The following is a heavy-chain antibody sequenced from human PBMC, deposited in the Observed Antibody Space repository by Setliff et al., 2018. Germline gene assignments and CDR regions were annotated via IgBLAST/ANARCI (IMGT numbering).Heavy chain of an antibody. CDR1: GGSIRSSTHY. J-gene: IGHJ5*02. V-gene: IGHV4-39*02. D-gene: IGHD3-10*01. CDR2: IYYSGLT. CDR3: AGYQGSGSNYKVVNWFDP. Sequence: PSETLSLTCTVSGGSIRSSTHYWGWIRQPPGKGLEWIGIIYYSGLTYYTPSLRSRATISVDTSKNRFSLQLSSVTAADTAVYYCAGYQGSGSNYKVVNWFDPWGQGTLVTVSS.